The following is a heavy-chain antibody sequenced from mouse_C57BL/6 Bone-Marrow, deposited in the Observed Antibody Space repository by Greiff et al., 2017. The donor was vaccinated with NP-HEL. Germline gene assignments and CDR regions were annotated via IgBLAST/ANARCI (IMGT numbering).Heavy chain of an antibody. D-gene: IGHD1-1*01. CDR1: GFSLSTFGMG. J-gene: IGHJ3*01. CDR3: ARIVSDYYGSSPWFAY. CDR2: IWWDDDK. V-gene: IGHV8-8*01. Sequence: QVTLKVSGPGILQPSQTLSLTCSFSGFSLSTFGMGVGWIRQPSGQGLEWLAHIWWDDDKYYNPALKSRLTISKDTSKNQVFLKIANVDTADTATYYCARIVSDYYGSSPWFAYWGQGTLVTVSA.